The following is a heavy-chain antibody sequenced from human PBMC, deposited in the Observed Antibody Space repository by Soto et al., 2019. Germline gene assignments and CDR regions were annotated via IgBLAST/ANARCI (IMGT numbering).Heavy chain of an antibody. J-gene: IGHJ6*02. Sequence: QVQLVESGGGVVQPGGSLRLSCSGSGFIFSGYGMHWVRQPPGKGLEWVAVISYDGRRKYYEDSVKGRFTVSRDNSQNTVYLEMNSLGVEDSAIYYCAKDILRDQLDWGMDVWGQGTTVTVSS. CDR1: GFIFSGYG. CDR2: ISYDGRRK. CDR3: AKDILRDQLDWGMDV. D-gene: IGHD3-9*01. V-gene: IGHV3-30*18.